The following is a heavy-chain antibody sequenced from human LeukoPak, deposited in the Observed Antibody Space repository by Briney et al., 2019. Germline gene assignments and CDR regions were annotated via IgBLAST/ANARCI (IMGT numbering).Heavy chain of an antibody. D-gene: IGHD3-10*01. CDR3: ARGWWIGYYGSGSTLYFDY. Sequence: TSLTLSLTCAVYGGSFSGYYWSWIRQPPGKGLEWIGEINHSGSTNYNPSLKSRVTISVDTSKNQFSLKLSSVTAADTAVYYCARGWWIGYYGSGSTLYFDYWGQGTLVTVSS. J-gene: IGHJ4*02. V-gene: IGHV4-34*01. CDR2: INHSGST. CDR1: GGSFSGYY.